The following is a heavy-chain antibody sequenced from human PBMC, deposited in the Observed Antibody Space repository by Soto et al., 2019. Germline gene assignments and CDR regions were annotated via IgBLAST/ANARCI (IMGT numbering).Heavy chain of an antibody. CDR2: IYHSGST. D-gene: IGHD3-10*01. V-gene: IGHV4-30-2*01. CDR3: ARASVTMVRGVIIRADYFDY. CDR1: GGSISSGGYS. Sequence: QLQLQESGSGLVKPSQTLSLTCAVSGGSISSGGYSWSWIRQPPGKGLELIGYIYHSGSTYYNPSLKSRVTISVDRSKNQFSLKLSSVTAADTAVYYCARASVTMVRGVIIRADYFDYWGQGTLVTVSS. J-gene: IGHJ4*02.